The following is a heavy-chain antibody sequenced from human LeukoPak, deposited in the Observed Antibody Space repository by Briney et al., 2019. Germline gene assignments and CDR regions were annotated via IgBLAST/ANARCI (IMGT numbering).Heavy chain of an antibody. D-gene: IGHD2-2*01. CDR1: GFTFSDYY. V-gene: IGHV3-11*04. Sequence: GGSLRLSCAASGFTFSDYYMSWIRQAPGKGLEWVSYISSSGSTIYYADSVKGRFTISRDNAKNSLYLQMNSLRAEDTAVYYCARARGYCSSTSCYPDAFDIWGQGTMVTVSS. CDR3: ARARGYCSSTSCYPDAFDI. J-gene: IGHJ3*02. CDR2: ISSSGSTI.